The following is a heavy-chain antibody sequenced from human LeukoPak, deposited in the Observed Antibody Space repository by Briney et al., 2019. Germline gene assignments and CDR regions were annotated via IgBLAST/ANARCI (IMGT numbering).Heavy chain of an antibody. CDR3: AAIEKGYCSSPSCHTTS. Sequence: SETLSLTCTVSGGSISSDYWSWFRQPAGKGLEWIGRIYASGSTHYNPSLESRVTMSRDTSKNQISLKVTSMTAADTAVYYCAAIEKGYCSSPSCHTTSWGQGTLVTVSS. CDR2: IYASGST. J-gene: IGHJ5*02. D-gene: IGHD2-2*02. V-gene: IGHV4-4*07. CDR1: GGSISSDY.